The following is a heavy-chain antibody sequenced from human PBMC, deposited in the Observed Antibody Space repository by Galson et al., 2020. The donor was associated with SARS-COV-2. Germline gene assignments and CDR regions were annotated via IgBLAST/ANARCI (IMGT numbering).Heavy chain of an antibody. V-gene: IGHV3-30*01. CDR3: ARDYYDSSGDYNNWFDP. CDR2: ISYDGSNK. CDR1: GFTFSSYA. J-gene: IGHJ5*02. D-gene: IGHD3-22*01. Sequence: GESPKISCAASGFTFSSYALHCVRQAPGKGLAWVAVISYDGSNKYYADSVDGRFTISRDNSKNTMYLQLNSLRAEDTAVYYCARDYYDSSGDYNNWFDPWGQGTLVTVSS.